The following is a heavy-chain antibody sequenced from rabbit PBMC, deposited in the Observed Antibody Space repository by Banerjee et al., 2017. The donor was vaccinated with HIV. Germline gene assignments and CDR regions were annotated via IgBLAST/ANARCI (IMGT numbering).Heavy chain of an antibody. CDR3: ARDLVTAIGWNFAL. V-gene: IGHV1S45*01. CDR2: INIATGKS. D-gene: IGHD7-1*01. CDR1: GVSFSGKDV. Sequence: QEQLVESGGGLVKPEGSLTLTCKASGVSFSGKDVMCWVRQAPGKGLEWITCINIATGKSVYASWVSGRFIMSRTSSTTVTLQMTSLTAADTATYFCARDLVTAIGWNFALWGPGTLVTVS. J-gene: IGHJ4*01.